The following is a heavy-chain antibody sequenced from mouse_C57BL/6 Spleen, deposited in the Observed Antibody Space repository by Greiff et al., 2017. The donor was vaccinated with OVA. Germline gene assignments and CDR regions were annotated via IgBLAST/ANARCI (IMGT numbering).Heavy chain of an antibody. J-gene: IGHJ2*01. Sequence: VQLQQSGPGLVKPSQSLSLTCSVTGYSITSGYYWNWIRQFPGNKLEWMGYISYDGSNNYNPSLKNRISITRDTSKNQFFLKLNSVTTEDTATYYCAREAQLFYFDYWGQGTTLTVSS. V-gene: IGHV3-6*01. CDR3: AREAQLFYFDY. D-gene: IGHD4-1*02. CDR1: GYSITSGYY. CDR2: ISYDGSN.